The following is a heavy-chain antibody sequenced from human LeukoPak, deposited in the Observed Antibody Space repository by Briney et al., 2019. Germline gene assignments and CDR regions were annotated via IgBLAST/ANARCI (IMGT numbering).Heavy chain of an antibody. Sequence: SETLSLTCTVSGGPITSHFWSWIRQPPGEGLEWIGNFYHAGNSNLNPSLKSRVTMSIDTSKNQSSLKLRSMTAADTAVYYCARDGPTSTAPFDYWGQGTLVTVSS. CDR1: GGPITSHF. D-gene: IGHD1-26*01. CDR2: FYHAGNS. CDR3: ARDGPTSTAPFDY. J-gene: IGHJ4*02. V-gene: IGHV4-59*11.